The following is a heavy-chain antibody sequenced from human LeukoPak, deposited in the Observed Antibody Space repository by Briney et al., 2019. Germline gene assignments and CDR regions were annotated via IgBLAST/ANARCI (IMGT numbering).Heavy chain of an antibody. CDR3: ARDLWTFWSGYYWAY. D-gene: IGHD3-3*01. V-gene: IGHV1-2*02. CDR1: GYTFTGYY. Sequence: ASVKVSCKASGYTFTGYYMHWARQAPGQGLEWMGWINPNSGGTNYAQKFQGRVTMTRDTSISTAYMELGRLRSDDTAVYYCARDLWTFWSGYYWAYWGQGTLVTVSS. J-gene: IGHJ4*02. CDR2: INPNSGGT.